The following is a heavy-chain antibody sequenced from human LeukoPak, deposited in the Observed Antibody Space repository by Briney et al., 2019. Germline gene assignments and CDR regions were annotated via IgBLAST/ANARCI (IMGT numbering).Heavy chain of an antibody. J-gene: IGHJ4*02. D-gene: IGHD5-18*01. V-gene: IGHV4-59*01. Sequence: SETLSLTCTVSGGSISSYYWSWIRQPPGKGLEWIGYIYYSGSTNYNPSLKSRVTISVATSKNQFSLKLSSVTAADTAVYYCARSSGHSYGDFDYWGQGNLVTVSS. CDR3: ARSSGHSYGDFDY. CDR2: IYYSGST. CDR1: GGSISSYY.